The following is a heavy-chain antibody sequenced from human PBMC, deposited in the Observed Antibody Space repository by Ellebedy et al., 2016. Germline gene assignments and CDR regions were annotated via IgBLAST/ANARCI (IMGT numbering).Heavy chain of an antibody. CDR1: GGTFSSFA. D-gene: IGHD7-27*01. J-gene: IGHJ4*02. Sequence: SVKVSCXASGGTFSSFAIAWVRQAPGQGLEWMGGIIPMFGTTNYAQKFRDRVTITAEESTITVYMELSGLRSDDTAVYYCARYRGSDWGFDSWGQGSLVTVST. CDR2: IIPMFGTT. CDR3: ARYRGSDWGFDS. V-gene: IGHV1-69*13.